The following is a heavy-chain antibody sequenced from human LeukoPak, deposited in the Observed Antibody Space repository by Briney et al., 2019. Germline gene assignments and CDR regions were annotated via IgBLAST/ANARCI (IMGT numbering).Heavy chain of an antibody. CDR3: ARIIAGPDLFDY. Sequence: SGPTLVNPTQTLTLTCTFSGFSLTTNKMCVSWIRQPPGKALEWLARIDWDDDKYYSTSLKTRPTISKDTSKNQVVLTMTNVDPVDTATYYCARIIAGPDLFDYWGQGTLITVSS. D-gene: IGHD2-21*01. J-gene: IGHJ4*02. CDR2: IDWDDDK. CDR1: GFSLTTNKMC. V-gene: IGHV2-70*11.